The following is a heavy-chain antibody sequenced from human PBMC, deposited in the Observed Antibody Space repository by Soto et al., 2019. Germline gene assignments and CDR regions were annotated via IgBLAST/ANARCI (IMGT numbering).Heavy chain of an antibody. CDR3: ARGQVVVTAIWPFDY. D-gene: IGHD2-21*02. Sequence: EVQLVESGGGLVQPGGSLRLSCAASGFTFSSYSMNWVRQAPGKGLEWVSYISSSSSTIYYADSVKGRFTISRDNAKNSLYLQMNSLRDEDTAVYYCARGQVVVTAIWPFDYWGQGTLVTVSS. CDR2: ISSSSSTI. V-gene: IGHV3-48*02. CDR1: GFTFSSYS. J-gene: IGHJ4*02.